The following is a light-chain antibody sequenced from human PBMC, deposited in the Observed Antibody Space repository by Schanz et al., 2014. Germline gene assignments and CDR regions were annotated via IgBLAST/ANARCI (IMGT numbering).Light chain of an antibody. CDR2: DVS. J-gene: IGLJ3*02. CDR3: CSYARSSTHVV. Sequence: QSALTQPASVSGSPGQSITISCTGTSSDIGGYNYVSWYQQHPGKAPKLMIYDVSHRPSGVSNRFSASNSGNTASLTISGLQAEDEADYYCCSYARSSTHVVFGGGTKLTVL. V-gene: IGLV2-14*01. CDR1: SSDIGGYNY.